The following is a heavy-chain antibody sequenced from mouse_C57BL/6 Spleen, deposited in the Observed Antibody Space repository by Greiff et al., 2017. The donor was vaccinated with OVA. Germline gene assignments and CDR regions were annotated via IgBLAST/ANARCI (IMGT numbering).Heavy chain of an antibody. V-gene: IGHV1-59*01. Sequence: QVQLQQPGAELVRPGTSVKLSCTASGYTFTSYWMHWVKQRPGQGLEWIGVIDPSDSYTNYNQKFKGKATLTVDTSSSTAYMQLSSLTSEDSAVYYCARDYGSSYERYFDVWGTGTTVTVSS. J-gene: IGHJ1*03. CDR3: ARDYGSSYERYFDV. CDR1: GYTFTSYW. D-gene: IGHD1-1*01. CDR2: IDPSDSYT.